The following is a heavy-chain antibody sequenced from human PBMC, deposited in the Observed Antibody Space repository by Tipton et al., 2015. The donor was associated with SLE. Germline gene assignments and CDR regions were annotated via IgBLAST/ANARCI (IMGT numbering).Heavy chain of an antibody. CDR1: GGSISSYY. CDR3: ARAYSSSSYYFDY. CDR2: IYYSGST. V-gene: IGHV4-59*01. J-gene: IGHJ4*02. Sequence: TLSLTCTVSGGSISSYYRSWIRQPPGKGLEWTGYIYYSGSTNYNPSLKSRVTISVDTSKNQFSLKLSSVTAADTAVYYCARAYSSSSYYFDYWGQGTLVTVSS. D-gene: IGHD6-13*01.